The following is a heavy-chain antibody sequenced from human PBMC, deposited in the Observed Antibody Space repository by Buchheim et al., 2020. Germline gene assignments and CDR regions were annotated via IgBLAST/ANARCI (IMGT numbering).Heavy chain of an antibody. CDR2: IYYSGST. CDR1: GGSISGGGYY. Sequence: QVQLQESGPALVKPSQTLSLTCTVSGGSISGGGYYWSWIRQHPGKGLEWIGYIYYSGSTFYNPSLTSRVTISVDTSKNQFSLKLSSVTAADTAVYYCARRLTCSTTSCQSSWFDPWGQGTL. D-gene: IGHD2-2*01. J-gene: IGHJ5*02. CDR3: ARRLTCSTTSCQSSWFDP. V-gene: IGHV4-31*03.